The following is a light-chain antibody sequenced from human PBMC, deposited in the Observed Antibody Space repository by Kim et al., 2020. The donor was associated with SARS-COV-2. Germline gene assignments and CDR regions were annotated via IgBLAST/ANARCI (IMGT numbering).Light chain of an antibody. CDR1: SLRTYY. Sequence: ALGQTVRITCQGDSLRTYYASWYQQKPGQAHVVVIYGKGNRPSGIPDRFSGSNAGDTASLTITGAQAEDEADYYCNSRDSSTNNLIFGGGTKVTVL. CDR2: GKG. J-gene: IGLJ2*01. V-gene: IGLV3-19*01. CDR3: NSRDSSTNNLI.